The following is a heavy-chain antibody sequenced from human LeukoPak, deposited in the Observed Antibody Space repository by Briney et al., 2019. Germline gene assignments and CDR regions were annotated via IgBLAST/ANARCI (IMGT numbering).Heavy chain of an antibody. CDR3: ARRQGTTLSFDY. D-gene: IGHD1-1*01. J-gene: IGHJ4*02. V-gene: IGHV1-18*01. CDR2: INAYNGNT. Sequence: ASVTVSCKASGYTFTSYGFSWVRQAPGQGLEWMGWINAYNGNTNCAQKLQGRVTMTTDTSTSTAYMELRSLRFDDTAVYYCARRQGTTLSFDYWGQGTLVTVSS. CDR1: GYTFTSYG.